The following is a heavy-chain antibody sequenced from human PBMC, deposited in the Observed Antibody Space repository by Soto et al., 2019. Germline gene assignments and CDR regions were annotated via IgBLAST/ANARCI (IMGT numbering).Heavy chain of an antibody. Sequence: EVQLLESGGGLVQPGGSLRLSCAASGFTFSSYAMSWVRQAPGKGLEWVSAISGSGGSTYYADSVKGRFTISRDNSKNTQYLQMNSLRAEDPAVYYCAKRPQAPYSSGWYGGFFDYWGQGTLVTGSS. D-gene: IGHD6-19*01. CDR2: ISGSGGST. J-gene: IGHJ4*02. CDR3: AKRPQAPYSSGWYGGFFDY. CDR1: GFTFSSYA. V-gene: IGHV3-23*01.